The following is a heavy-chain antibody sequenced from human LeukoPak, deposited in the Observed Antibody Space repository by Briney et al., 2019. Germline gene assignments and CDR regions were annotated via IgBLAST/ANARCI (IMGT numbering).Heavy chain of an antibody. Sequence: SETLSLTCTVSGGSISSSSYYWGWIRQPPGKGLEWIGSIYYSGSTYYNPSLKSRVTISVDTSKNQFSLKLSSVTAADTAVYYCARDTGGSGTPFDYWGQGTLVTLSS. V-gene: IGHV4-39*07. CDR3: ARDTGGSGTPFDY. CDR1: GGSISSSSYY. D-gene: IGHD3-10*01. J-gene: IGHJ4*02. CDR2: IYYSGST.